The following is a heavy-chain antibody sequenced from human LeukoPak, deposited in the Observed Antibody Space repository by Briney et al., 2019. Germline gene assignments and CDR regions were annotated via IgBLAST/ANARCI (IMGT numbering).Heavy chain of an antibody. D-gene: IGHD1-26*01. J-gene: IGHJ5*02. CDR1: GYTLTELS. Sequence: ASVKVSCKVSGYTLTELSMHWVRQAPGKGLEWMGGFDPEDGETIYAQKFQGRVTITADESTSTAYMELSSLRSEDTAVYYCARDSPSGSYQFDPWGQGTLSPSPQ. CDR3: ARDSPSGSYQFDP. CDR2: FDPEDGET. V-gene: IGHV1-24*01.